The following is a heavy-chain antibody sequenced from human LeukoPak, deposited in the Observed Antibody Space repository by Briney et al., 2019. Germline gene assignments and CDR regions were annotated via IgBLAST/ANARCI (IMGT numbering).Heavy chain of an antibody. CDR2: ISSSSSYI. CDR1: GFTFSSYS. CDR3: AREAPYDYVWGSYRFDY. V-gene: IGHV3-21*01. Sequence: SGGSLRLSCAASGFTFSSYSMNWVRQAPGKGLEWVSSISSSSSYIYYADSVKGRFTISRDNAKNSLYLQMNSLRAEDTAVYYCAREAPYDYVWGSYRFDYWGQGTRVTVSS. J-gene: IGHJ4*02. D-gene: IGHD3-16*02.